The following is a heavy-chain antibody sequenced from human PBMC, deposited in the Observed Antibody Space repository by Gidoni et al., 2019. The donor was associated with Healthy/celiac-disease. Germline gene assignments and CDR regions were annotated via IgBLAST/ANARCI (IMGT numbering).Heavy chain of an antibody. J-gene: IGHJ4*02. CDR1: GGSTSSYY. V-gene: IGHV4-4*07. D-gene: IGHD3-3*01. CDR3: AREIWSGYPYYFDY. CDR2: IYTSGST. Sequence: QVQLQESGPGLVKPSDTLSLTCTVSGGSTSSYYWSWIRQPAGKGLEWIGRIYTSGSTNYNPSLKSRVTMSVDTSKNQFSLKLSSVTAADTAVYYCAREIWSGYPYYFDYWGQGTLVTVSS.